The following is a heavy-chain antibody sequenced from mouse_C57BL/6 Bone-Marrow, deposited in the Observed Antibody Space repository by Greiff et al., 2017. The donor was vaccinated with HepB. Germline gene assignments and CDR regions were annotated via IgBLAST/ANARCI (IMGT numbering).Heavy chain of an antibody. CDR1: GFTFSSYA. CDR2: ISDGGSYT. V-gene: IGHV5-4*03. CDR3: ARTGTVPFAD. D-gene: IGHD4-1*01. J-gene: IGHJ3*01. Sequence: EVKLMESGGGLVKPGGSLKLSCAASGFTFSSYAMSWVRQTPEKRLEWVATISDGGSYTYYPDNVKGRFTISRDNAKNNLYLQMSHLKSEDTAMYYCARTGTVPFADWGQGTLVTVAA.